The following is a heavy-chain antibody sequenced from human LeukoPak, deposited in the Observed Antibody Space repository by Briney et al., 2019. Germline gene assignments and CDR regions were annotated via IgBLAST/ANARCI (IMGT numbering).Heavy chain of an antibody. J-gene: IGHJ4*02. D-gene: IGHD6-19*01. V-gene: IGHV3-23*01. CDR1: RFTFSSYA. CDR2: ISGSGGST. CDR3: AKDFATGYSIGWYVY. Sequence: QPGGSLRLSCAASRFTFSSYAMSWVRQAPGKGLEWVSAISGSGGSTYYADTVKSRFTISRDNSKNTLYLQMNSLRAEDTAVYYCAKDFATGYSIGWYVYWGQGTLVTVSS.